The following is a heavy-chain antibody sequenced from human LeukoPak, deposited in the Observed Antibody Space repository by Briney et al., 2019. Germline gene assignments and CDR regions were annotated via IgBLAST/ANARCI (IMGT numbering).Heavy chain of an antibody. Sequence: GASVKVSCKASGYTFTSYGISWVRQAPGQGLEWMGWISAYNGNTNYAQKLQGRVTMTTDTSTSTAYMELRSLRSDDTAVYYCARVAKSGSYWGNYYYYYYMDVWGKGTTVTVSS. CDR2: ISAYNGNT. CDR1: GYTFTSYG. V-gene: IGHV1-18*01. CDR3: ARVAKSGSYWGNYYYYYYMDV. J-gene: IGHJ6*03. D-gene: IGHD1-26*01.